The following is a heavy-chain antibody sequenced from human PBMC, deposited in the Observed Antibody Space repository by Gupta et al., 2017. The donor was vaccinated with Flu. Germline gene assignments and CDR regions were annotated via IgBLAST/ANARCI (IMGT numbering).Heavy chain of an antibody. CDR2: IWYDGSNK. CDR3: ARVRIAVAEIDY. J-gene: IGHJ4*02. D-gene: IGHD6-19*01. Sequence: QVQLVESGGGVVQPGRSLRLSCAASGFTFSSYGMHWVRQAPGKGLEWWAVIWYDGSNKYYADSVKGRFTISRDNSKNTLYLQMNSLRAEDTAVYYCARVRIAVAEIDYWGQGTLVTVSS. V-gene: IGHV3-33*01. CDR1: GFTFSSYG.